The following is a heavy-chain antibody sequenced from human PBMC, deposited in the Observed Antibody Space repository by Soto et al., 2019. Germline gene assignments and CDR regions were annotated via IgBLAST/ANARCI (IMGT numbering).Heavy chain of an antibody. V-gene: IGHV3-33*01. D-gene: IGHD2-2*01. Sequence: QVQLVESGGGVVQPGSSLRLSCATSGFTFSNHAMHWVRQAPGKGLEWVAQIWYDGSIKNYANSMKGRFTISRDSPKNTLFLKMNSLRVEDTAVYHGARDGQYLARYAFDIWGKGTLVTVSS. CDR1: GFTFSNHA. CDR3: ARDGQYLARYAFDI. CDR2: IWYDGSIK. J-gene: IGHJ3*02.